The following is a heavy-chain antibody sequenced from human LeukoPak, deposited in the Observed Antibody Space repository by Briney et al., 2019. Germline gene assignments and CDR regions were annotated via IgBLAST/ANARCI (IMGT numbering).Heavy chain of an antibody. J-gene: IGHJ4*02. CDR2: INPSGGST. CDR1: GYTFTSYY. CDR3: ARERERSALGDYGDYGGEAGY. V-gene: IGHV1-46*01. Sequence: ASVKVSCKASGYTFTSYYMHWVRQAPGQGLEWMGIINPSGGSTSYAQKFQGRVTMTRDMSTSTVYMELSSLRSEDTAVYYCARERERSALGDYGDYGGEAGYWGQGTLVTVSS. D-gene: IGHD4-17*01.